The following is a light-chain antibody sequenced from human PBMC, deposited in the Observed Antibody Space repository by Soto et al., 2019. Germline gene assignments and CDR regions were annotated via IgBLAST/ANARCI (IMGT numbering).Light chain of an antibody. J-gene: IGKJ5*01. Sequence: EILMTQSPATLSVSPGERGTLSCRASQSVSSNLAWYQQKPGQSPRLLIYGASTRANGIPARFSGSGSGTEFILTLSSLQSEDFAVYYYQQYNNWHPNTFGQGTRLEIK. CDR3: QQYNNWHPNT. CDR2: GAS. V-gene: IGKV3-15*01. CDR1: QSVSSN.